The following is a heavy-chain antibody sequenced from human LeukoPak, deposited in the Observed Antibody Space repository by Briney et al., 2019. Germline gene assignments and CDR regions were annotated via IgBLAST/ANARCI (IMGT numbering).Heavy chain of an antibody. Sequence: GGSLRLSCAVSVFIFSTYEMNWVRQTPGKGLEWISYINGDGNSIYYADSVKGRFITSRDNAKSSLLLQMNSLRVEDTAVYYCARETANCGGDCIDYWGQGTLVTVSS. J-gene: IGHJ4*02. CDR2: INGDGNSI. CDR3: ARETANCGGDCIDY. V-gene: IGHV3-48*03. D-gene: IGHD2-21*02. CDR1: VFIFSTYE.